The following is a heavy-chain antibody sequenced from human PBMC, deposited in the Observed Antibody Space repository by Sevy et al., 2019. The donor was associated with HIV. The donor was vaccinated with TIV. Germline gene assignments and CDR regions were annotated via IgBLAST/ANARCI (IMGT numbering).Heavy chain of an antibody. CDR2: IYYIGNT. CDR1: GGSISNSAYY. D-gene: IGHD3-10*01. Sequence: SETLSLTCSVSGGSISNSAYYWGWIRQPPGKGLEWIGNIYYIGNTYYKPSLKSRVTISVDTSKNHFSLQLSSVTAADTAVYYCARWTMCITMIQGEFDSWGQGTLVTVSS. V-gene: IGHV4-39*01. J-gene: IGHJ5*01. CDR3: ARWTMCITMIQGEFDS.